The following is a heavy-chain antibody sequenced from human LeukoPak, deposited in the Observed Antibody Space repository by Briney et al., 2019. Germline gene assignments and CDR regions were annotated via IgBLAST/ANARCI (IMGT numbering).Heavy chain of an antibody. D-gene: IGHD5-18*01. J-gene: IGHJ4*02. CDR3: ARGIQLDY. Sequence: SETLSLTCTVSGVSVSSGSYYWSWIRQPPGKGLEWIGYIYYSGSTNYNPSLKSRVTISVDTSKNQFSLKLSSVTAADTAVYYCARGIQLDYWGQGTLVTVSS. V-gene: IGHV4-61*01. CDR1: GVSVSSGSYY. CDR2: IYYSGST.